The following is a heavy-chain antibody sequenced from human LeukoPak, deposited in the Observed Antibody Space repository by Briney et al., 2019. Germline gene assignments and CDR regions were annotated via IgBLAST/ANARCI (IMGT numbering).Heavy chain of an antibody. CDR2: IRYDGSNK. CDR3: AKDFIEDTALPNNAFDI. D-gene: IGHD5-18*01. J-gene: IGHJ3*02. CDR1: RFTFSSYG. V-gene: IGHV3-30*02. Sequence: HPGGSLRLSCAASRFTFSSYGMHWVRQAPGKGLEWVAFIRYDGSNKYYADSVKGRFTISRDNSKNTLHLQMNSLRAEDTAVYYCAKDFIEDTALPNNAFDIWGQGTMVTVSS.